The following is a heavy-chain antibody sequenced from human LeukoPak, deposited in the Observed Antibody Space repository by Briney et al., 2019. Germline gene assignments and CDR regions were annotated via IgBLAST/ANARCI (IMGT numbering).Heavy chain of an antibody. CDR1: GFTFSSYA. D-gene: IGHD3-3*01. J-gene: IGHJ6*03. CDR2: ISGSGGST. V-gene: IGHV3-23*01. Sequence: PGGSLRLSCAASGFTFSSYAMSWVRQAPGKGLEWVSAISGSGGSTYYADSVKGRSTISRDNSKNTLYLQMNSLRAEDTAVYYCAKIFGVVISTYYYMDVWGKGTTVTVSS. CDR3: AKIFGVVISTYYYMDV.